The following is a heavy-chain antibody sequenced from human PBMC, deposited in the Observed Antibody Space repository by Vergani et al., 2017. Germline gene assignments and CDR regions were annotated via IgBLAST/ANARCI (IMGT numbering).Heavy chain of an antibody. CDR3: AGFDGQVXYYYDSSGYYYLDY. V-gene: IGHV1-18*01. CDR2: ISAYNGNT. CDR1: GYTFTSYG. Sequence: QVQLVQSGAEVKKPGASLKVSCKASGYTFTSYGISWVRQAPGQGLEWMGWISAYNGNTNYGQKLQGRVTMTTDTSTSTAYMELRGLRSDDTAVYYCAGFDGQVXYYYDSSGYYYLDYWGQGTLVTVSS. J-gene: IGHJ4*02. D-gene: IGHD3-22*01.